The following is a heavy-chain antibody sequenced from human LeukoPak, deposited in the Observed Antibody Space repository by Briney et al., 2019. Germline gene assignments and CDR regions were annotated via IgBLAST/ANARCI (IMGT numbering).Heavy chain of an antibody. Sequence: GGSLRLSCAASGFTFSSYWMSWVRQAPGKGLEWVANIKQDGSEKYYADSVKGRFTISRDNSKNTLYLQMNSLRAEDTAVYYCASITMIVVDYWGQGTLVTVSS. CDR3: ASITMIVVDY. D-gene: IGHD3-22*01. CDR1: GFTFSSYW. V-gene: IGHV3-7*01. J-gene: IGHJ4*02. CDR2: IKQDGSEK.